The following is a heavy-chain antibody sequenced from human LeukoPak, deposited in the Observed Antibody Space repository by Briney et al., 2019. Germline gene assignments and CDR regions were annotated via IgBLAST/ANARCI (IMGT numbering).Heavy chain of an antibody. CDR2: IKTDGSST. D-gene: IGHD3-9*01. CDR3: ARDGPPPDWDLDY. J-gene: IGHJ4*02. CDR1: GFTFSSYW. V-gene: IGHV3-74*01. Sequence: GGSLRLSCAASGFTFSSYWMHWVRQAPGEKLVWVSQIKTDGSSTIYADSVKGRFSVSRDNAKNTLYLQIHSLRVEDTAIYYCARDGPPPDWDLDYWGQGTLVTVSS.